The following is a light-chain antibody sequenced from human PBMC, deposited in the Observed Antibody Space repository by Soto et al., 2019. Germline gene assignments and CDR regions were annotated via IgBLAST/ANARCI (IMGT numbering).Light chain of an antibody. Sequence: IVLTQSPATLSVSPGERATLSCRASQSVSSNLACHQQRPGQAPRLLIYGASTRATGVPARFSGGGSGTEFTLTITSLQSEDFAVYWCQQYNNWPLTFGPGTRLEI. V-gene: IGKV3D-15*01. J-gene: IGKJ5*01. CDR1: QSVSSN. CDR3: QQYNNWPLT. CDR2: GAS.